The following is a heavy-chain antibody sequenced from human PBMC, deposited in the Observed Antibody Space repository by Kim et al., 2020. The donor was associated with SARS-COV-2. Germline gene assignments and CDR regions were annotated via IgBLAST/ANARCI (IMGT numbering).Heavy chain of an antibody. CDR2: ISYDGSNK. J-gene: IGHJ2*01. CDR3: ARDRRQRGFGSGSYPYWYFDL. V-gene: IGHV3-30*04. CDR1: GFTFSSYA. Sequence: GGSLRLSCAASGFTFSSYAMHWVRQAPGKGLEWVAVISYDGSNKYYADSVKGRFTISRDNSKNTLYLQMNSLRAEDTAVYYCARDRRQRGFGSGSYPYWYFDLWGRGTLVTVSS. D-gene: IGHD1-26*01.